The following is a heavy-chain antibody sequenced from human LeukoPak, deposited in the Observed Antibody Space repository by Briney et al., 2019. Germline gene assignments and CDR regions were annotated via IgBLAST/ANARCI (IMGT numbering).Heavy chain of an antibody. Sequence: GGSLRLSCAASGFTFSSYGMHWVRQAPGKGLEWVSYISSSGSTIYYADSVKGRFTISRDNAKNSLYLQMNSLRAEDTAVYYCARDEPTVTTGPPVGSWGQGTLVTVSS. V-gene: IGHV3-48*04. CDR3: ARDEPTVTTGPPVGS. D-gene: IGHD4-17*01. J-gene: IGHJ4*02. CDR2: ISSSGSTI. CDR1: GFTFSSYG.